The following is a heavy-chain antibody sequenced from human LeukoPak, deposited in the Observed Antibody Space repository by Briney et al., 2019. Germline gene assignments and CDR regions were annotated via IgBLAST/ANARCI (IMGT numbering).Heavy chain of an antibody. V-gene: IGHV1-24*01. Sequence: ASVKVSCKVSGCTLTELSMHWVRQAPGKGLEWMGGFDPEDGETIYAQKFQGRVTMTEDTSTDTAYMELSSLRSEDTAVYYCASRYGYCSGGSCRLDFDYWGQGTLVTVSS. CDR1: GCTLTELS. J-gene: IGHJ4*02. D-gene: IGHD2-15*01. CDR3: ASRYGYCSGGSCRLDFDY. CDR2: FDPEDGET.